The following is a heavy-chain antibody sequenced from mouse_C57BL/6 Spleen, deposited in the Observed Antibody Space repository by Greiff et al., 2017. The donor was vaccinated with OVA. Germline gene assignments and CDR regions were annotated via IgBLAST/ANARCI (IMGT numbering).Heavy chain of an antibody. J-gene: IGHJ1*03. CDR2: INPNNGGT. D-gene: IGHD1-1*01. V-gene: IGHV1-18*01. Sequence: QLQQSGPELVKPGASVKIPCKASGYTFTDYNMDWVKQSHGKSLEWIGDINPNNGGTIYNQKFKGKATLTVDKSSSTAYMELRSLTSEDTAVYYCARDYGSSYDWYFDVWGTGTTVTVSS. CDR1: GYTFTDYN. CDR3: ARDYGSSYDWYFDV.